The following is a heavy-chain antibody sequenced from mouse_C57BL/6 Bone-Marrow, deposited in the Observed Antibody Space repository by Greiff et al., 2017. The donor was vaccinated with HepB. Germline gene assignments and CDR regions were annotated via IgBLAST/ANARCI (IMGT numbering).Heavy chain of an antibody. CDR2: ISSGGSYT. D-gene: IGHD2-5*01. CDR3: ARYYSNL. J-gene: IGHJ3*01. Sequence: EVMLVESGGDLVKPGGSLKLSCAASGFTFSSYGMSWVRQTPDKRLEWVATISSGGSYTYYPDSVKGRFTISRDNAKNTLYLQMSSLKSEDTAMYYCARYYSNLWGQGTLVTVSA. CDR1: GFTFSSYG. V-gene: IGHV5-6*02.